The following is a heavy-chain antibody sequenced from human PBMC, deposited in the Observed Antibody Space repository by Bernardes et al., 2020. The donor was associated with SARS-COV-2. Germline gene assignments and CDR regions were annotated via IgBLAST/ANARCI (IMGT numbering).Heavy chain of an antibody. D-gene: IGHD3-16*02. CDR3: AKGIPMITFGGVIVFPMSLDAVEI. CDR2: ISGSGGST. Sequence: GGSLRLSCAASGFTFSSYAMSWVRQAPGKGLEWVSAISGSGGSTYYADSVKGRFTISRDNSKNTLYLQMNSLRAEDTAVYYCAKGIPMITFGGVIVFPMSLDAVEIWDQGKRVTVSS. V-gene: IGHV3-23*01. J-gene: IGHJ3*02. CDR1: GFTFSSYA.